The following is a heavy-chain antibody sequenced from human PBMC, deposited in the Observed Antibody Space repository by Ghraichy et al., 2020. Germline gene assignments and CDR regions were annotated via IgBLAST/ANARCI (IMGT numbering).Heavy chain of an antibody. D-gene: IGHD4-17*01. CDR3: VGASTDL. J-gene: IGHJ2*01. V-gene: IGHV3-23*01. CDR2: ISGGGGST. Sequence: GGSLRLFCAASGFTFSTYAMSWVRQAPGTGLEWVSAISGGGGSTYYADSVKGRFTISRDNSKNTLYLQMNSLRAEDTAVYYCVGASTDLWGRGTLVTVSS. CDR1: GFTFSTYA.